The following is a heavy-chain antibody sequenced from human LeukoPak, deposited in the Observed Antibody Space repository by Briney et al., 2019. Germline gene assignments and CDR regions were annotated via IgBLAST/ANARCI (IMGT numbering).Heavy chain of an antibody. Sequence: GGSLRLSCAASGFTFSSYTMHWVRQAPGKGLEWVTVISYDGNIKYYVDSMKGRLTISRDNSKNTLYLQINSLRAEDTALYYCARGDFVLDYWGQGTLVTVSS. CDR2: ISYDGNIK. V-gene: IGHV3-30-3*01. J-gene: IGHJ4*02. CDR3: ARGDFVLDY. CDR1: GFTFSSYT. D-gene: IGHD3-16*01.